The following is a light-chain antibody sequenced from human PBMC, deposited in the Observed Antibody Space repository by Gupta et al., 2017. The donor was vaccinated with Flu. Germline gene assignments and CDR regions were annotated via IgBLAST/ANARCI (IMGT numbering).Light chain of an antibody. J-gene: IGKJ4*01. CDR1: QSVSSRY. CDR2: GAS. Sequence: PGNMSLSPGERATLSCRASQSVSSRYLKWYQQKPGQAPRLIIYGASSRANGITDRFSGSGYEKDFTLTSRCRENEDFAVYYGQQVGGSLTFGGGTKVEI. CDR3: QQVGGSLT. V-gene: IGKV3-20*01.